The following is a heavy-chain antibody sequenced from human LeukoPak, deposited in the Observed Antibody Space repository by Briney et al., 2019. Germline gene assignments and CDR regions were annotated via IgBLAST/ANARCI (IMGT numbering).Heavy chain of an antibody. D-gene: IGHD1-1*01. CDR1: GFTFSTSA. CDR3: AKDRVAVTGIDY. CDR2: ISGSGGTT. V-gene: IGHV3-23*01. J-gene: IGHJ4*02. Sequence: GGSLRLSCAVSGFTFSTSAMSWVRQAPGKGLEWVSGISGSGGTTYYADSVKGRFTISRDNSKNTLYLQMNSLRDEDTAAYYCAKDRVAVTGIDYWGQGTLVTVSS.